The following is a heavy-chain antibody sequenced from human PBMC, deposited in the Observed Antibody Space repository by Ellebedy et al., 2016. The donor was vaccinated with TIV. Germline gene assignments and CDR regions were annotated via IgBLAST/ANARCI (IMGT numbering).Heavy chain of an antibody. CDR1: GYSFTNYR. Sequence: GGSLRLSCKGSGYSFTNYRIGWVRQMPGKGLEWMGIIYPGDSDTRYSPSFQGQVPISADKSISTAYLQWSSLKASDTAMYYCARRKKDYYYYYGMDVWGQGTTVTASS. V-gene: IGHV5-51*01. CDR2: IYPGDSDT. CDR3: ARRKKDYYYYYGMDV. J-gene: IGHJ6*02.